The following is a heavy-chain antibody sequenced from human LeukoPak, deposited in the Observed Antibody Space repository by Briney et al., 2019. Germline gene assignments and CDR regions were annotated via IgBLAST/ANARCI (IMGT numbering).Heavy chain of an antibody. CDR2: ISGSGGST. J-gene: IGHJ4*02. D-gene: IGHD6-19*01. CDR3: AKDVPHQWPVFSGDFDY. CDR1: GFTFSSYA. V-gene: IGHV3-23*01. Sequence: PGGSLRLSCAASGFTFSSYAMSWVRQAPGKGLEWVSAISGSGGSTYYADSVKGRFTISRDNSKNTLYLQMNSLRAEDTAVYYCAKDVPHQWPVFSGDFDYWGQGTLVTVSS.